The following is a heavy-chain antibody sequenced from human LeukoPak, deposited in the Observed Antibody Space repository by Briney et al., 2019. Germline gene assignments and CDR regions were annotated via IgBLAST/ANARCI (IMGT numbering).Heavy chain of an antibody. CDR3: ARAMRRRPDAFDI. CDR1: GGSISSYY. Sequence: SESLSLTCTLPGGSISSYYWSWIRQPPRKGLEWIGQIYYSGSTNYNPSLKSRVTISVDTSKNQFSLKLSSVTAADTAVYYCARAMRRRPDAFDIWGQGTMVTVSS. CDR2: IYYSGST. J-gene: IGHJ3*02. V-gene: IGHV4-59*01.